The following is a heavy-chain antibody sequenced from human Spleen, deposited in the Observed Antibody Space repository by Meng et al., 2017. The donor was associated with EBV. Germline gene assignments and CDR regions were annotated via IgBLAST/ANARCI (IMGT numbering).Heavy chain of an antibody. CDR2: INHSGIT. CDR3: ARDDWRRSTWETSFDP. J-gene: IGHJ5*02. CDR1: GGSFSDYY. D-gene: IGHD6-13*01. Sequence: VHLQQWGAGLLKPSETLSLTCAVYGGSFSDYYWTWIRQPPGMGLEWIGEINHSGITSYNPSLRSRVTISVDTSKNQFSLKLTSVTAADTAVYYCARDDWRRSTWETSFDPWGQGTLVTVSS. V-gene: IGHV4-34*01.